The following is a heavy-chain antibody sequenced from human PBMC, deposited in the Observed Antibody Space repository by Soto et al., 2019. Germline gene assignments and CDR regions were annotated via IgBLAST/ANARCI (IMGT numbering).Heavy chain of an antibody. D-gene: IGHD2-15*01. CDR2: IYYSGST. CDR1: GGSISSGDYY. CDR3: ARERVVVVAATQYYYYGMDV. V-gene: IGHV4-30-4*01. Sequence: TLSLTCTVSGGSISSGDYYWSWIRQPPGKGLEWIGYIYYSGSTYYNPSLKSRVTISVDTSKNQFSLKLSSVTAADTAVYYCARERVVVVAATQYYYYGMDVWGQGTTVTVSS. J-gene: IGHJ6*02.